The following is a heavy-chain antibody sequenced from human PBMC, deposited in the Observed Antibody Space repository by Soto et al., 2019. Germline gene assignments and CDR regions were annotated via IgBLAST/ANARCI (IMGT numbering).Heavy chain of an antibody. CDR1: GFTFSSYD. J-gene: IGHJ4*02. CDR2: IGTAGDT. V-gene: IGHV3-13*01. Sequence: GGSLRLSCAAAGFTFSSYDMHWVRQATGKGLEWVSAIGTAGDTYYPGYVKGRFTISRENAKNSLYLQINSLRAGDTAVYYCARGNASSSFFDYWGQGTLVTVSS. CDR3: ARGNASSSFFDY. D-gene: IGHD6-19*01.